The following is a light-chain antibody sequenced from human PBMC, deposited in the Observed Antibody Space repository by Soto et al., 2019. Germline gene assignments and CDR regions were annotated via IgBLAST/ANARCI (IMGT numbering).Light chain of an antibody. Sequence: QSVLTQPPSASGTPGQRVTISCSGSSSNIGSNYVYWYQQLPGTAPKLLIYRNNQRPSGVPDRFSGYKSGTSASLAISGLRSEDEADDYCAAWDDSLSGLVVFGGGTNLTVL. CDR2: RNN. CDR1: SSNIGSNY. V-gene: IGLV1-47*01. J-gene: IGLJ2*01. CDR3: AAWDDSLSGLVV.